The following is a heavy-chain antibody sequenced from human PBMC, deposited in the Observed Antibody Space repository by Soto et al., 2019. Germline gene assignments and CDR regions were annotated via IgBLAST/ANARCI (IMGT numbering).Heavy chain of an antibody. Sequence: SETLSLTCAVSGGSISSSNWWSWVRQPLGKGLEWIGEIYHSGSTNYNPSLKSRVTISVDKSKNQFSLKLSSVTAADTAVYYCASRGYSYGWYYFDYWGQGTLVTVSS. J-gene: IGHJ4*02. D-gene: IGHD5-18*01. CDR1: GGSISSSNW. V-gene: IGHV4-4*02. CDR2: IYHSGST. CDR3: ASRGYSYGWYYFDY.